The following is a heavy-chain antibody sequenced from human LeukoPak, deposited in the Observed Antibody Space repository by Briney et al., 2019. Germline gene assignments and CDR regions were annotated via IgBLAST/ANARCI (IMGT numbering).Heavy chain of an antibody. Sequence: KPSETLSLTCTVSGGSISSYYWSWLRQPPGKGLEWIGYIYYSGSTNYNPSLKSRVTISVDTSKNQFSLKLSSVTAADTAVYFCASSVYYDNDNWGQGTLVTVSS. CDR3: ASSVYYDNDN. CDR2: IYYSGST. D-gene: IGHD3-22*01. CDR1: GGSISSYY. V-gene: IGHV4-59*08. J-gene: IGHJ4*02.